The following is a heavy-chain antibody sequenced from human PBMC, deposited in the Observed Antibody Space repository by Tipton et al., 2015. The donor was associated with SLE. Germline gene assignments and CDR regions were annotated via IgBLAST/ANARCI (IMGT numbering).Heavy chain of an antibody. D-gene: IGHD4-23*01. CDR2: ISWNSGSI. CDR1: GFTFDDYA. J-gene: IGHJ2*01. CDR3: AKDSTVVTHWYFDL. V-gene: IGHV3-9*01. Sequence: RSLRLSCAASGFTFDDYAMHWVRQAPGKGLEWVSGISWNSGSIGYADSVKGRFTISRDNAKNSLYLQMNSLRAEDTALYYCAKDSTVVTHWYFDLWGRGTLVTVSS.